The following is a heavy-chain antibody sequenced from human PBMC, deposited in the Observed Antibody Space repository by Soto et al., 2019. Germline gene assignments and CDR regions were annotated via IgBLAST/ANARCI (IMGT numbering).Heavy chain of an antibody. J-gene: IGHJ4*02. D-gene: IGHD6-19*01. CDR2: IIPIFGTA. V-gene: IGHV1-69*13. Sequence: ASVKFSCKTSGGTFSSYAISWVRQAPGQGLEWMGGIIPIFGTANYAQKFQGRVTITADESTSTAYMELSSLRSEDTAVYYCATIAVAGTFHPDYWGQGNLVTVSS. CDR3: ATIAVAGTFHPDY. CDR1: GGTFSSYA.